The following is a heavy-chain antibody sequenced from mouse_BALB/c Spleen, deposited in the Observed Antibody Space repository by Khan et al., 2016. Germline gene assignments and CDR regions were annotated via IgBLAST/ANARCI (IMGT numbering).Heavy chain of an antibody. Sequence: QIQLVQSGPELKKPGETVKISCKASGYTFTDYSMHWVKQAPGKGLKWMGWINTETGVPTYADDFKGRFAFSLETSASTAYLQINNLKNEDTATYFCAKELGFAYWGQGTLVTVSA. D-gene: IGHD4-1*01. CDR3: AKELGFAY. V-gene: IGHV9-2-1*01. CDR1: GYTFTDYS. CDR2: INTETGVP. J-gene: IGHJ3*01.